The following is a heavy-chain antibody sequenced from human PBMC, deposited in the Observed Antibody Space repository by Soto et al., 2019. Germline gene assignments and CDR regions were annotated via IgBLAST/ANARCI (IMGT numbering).Heavy chain of an antibody. J-gene: IGHJ4*02. D-gene: IGHD6-13*01. V-gene: IGHV3-30-3*01. CDR3: ASDEGLAAARFFDY. CDR1: GVTFSSYA. Sequence: GGALRLSWAASGVTFSSYAMHWVRQAPGKGLERVAVISYDGSNKYYADSVKGRFTISRDNSKNTLYLQMNSLRAEDTAVYYGASDEGLAAARFFDYWGQGTLVTVSS. CDR2: ISYDGSNK.